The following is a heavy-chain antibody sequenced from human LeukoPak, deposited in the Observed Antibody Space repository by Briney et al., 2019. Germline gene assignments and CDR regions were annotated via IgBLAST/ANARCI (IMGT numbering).Heavy chain of an antibody. D-gene: IGHD2-8*01. CDR1: GGSISTSYY. CDR2: IYYSGTT. CDR3: ARSSNGVSRFDY. Sequence: SETLSLTCTVSGGSISTSYYWGWIRQLPGKGLEWIGSIYYSGTTYHNPSLKSRVTISVDTSKNQFSLKLSSVTAADTAVYYCARSSNGVSRFDYWGQGTLVTVSS. J-gene: IGHJ4*02. V-gene: IGHV4-39*01.